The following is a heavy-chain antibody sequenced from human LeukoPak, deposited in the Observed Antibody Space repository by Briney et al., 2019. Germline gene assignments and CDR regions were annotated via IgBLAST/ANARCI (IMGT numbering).Heavy chain of an antibody. Sequence: GGSLRLSCAASGFTVSSNYMSWVRQAPGKGLEWVSVIYSGGSTYYADSVKGRLTISRDNSKNTLYLQMNSLRAEDTAVYYCARMGYYYGMDVWGQGTTVTVSS. CDR3: ARMGYYYGMDV. V-gene: IGHV3-66*01. D-gene: IGHD5-24*01. CDR2: IYSGGST. J-gene: IGHJ6*02. CDR1: GFTVSSNY.